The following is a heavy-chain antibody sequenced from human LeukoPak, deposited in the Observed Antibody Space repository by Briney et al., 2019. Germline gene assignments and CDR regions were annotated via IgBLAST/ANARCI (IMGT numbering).Heavy chain of an antibody. J-gene: IGHJ5*02. CDR2: IYTSGST. Sequence: PAETLSLTCTVSGVSISSYYWSWIRQPAGKGLEWIGHIYTSGSTNYNPSLKSRVTMSVHTSKTKFSLKLSSATAADTAVYYCARAGLAVVPAALYNWFAPWGQGTLVTVSS. D-gene: IGHD2-2*01. CDR3: ARAGLAVVPAALYNWFAP. CDR1: GVSISSYY. V-gene: IGHV4-4*07.